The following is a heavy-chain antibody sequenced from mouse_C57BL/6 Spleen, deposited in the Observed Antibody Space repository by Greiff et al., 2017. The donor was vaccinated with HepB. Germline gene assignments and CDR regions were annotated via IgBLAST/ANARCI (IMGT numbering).Heavy chain of an antibody. CDR2: IDPSDSET. CDR1: GYTFTSYW. CDR3: ARRGGSSWDYFDY. J-gene: IGHJ2*01. Sequence: QVQLKQPGAELVRPGSSVKLSCKASGYTFTSYWMHWVKQRPIQGLEWIGNIDPSDSETHYNQKFKDKATLTVDKSSSTAYMQLSSLTSEDSAVYYCARRGGSSWDYFDYWGQGTTLTVSS. V-gene: IGHV1-52*01. D-gene: IGHD1-1*01.